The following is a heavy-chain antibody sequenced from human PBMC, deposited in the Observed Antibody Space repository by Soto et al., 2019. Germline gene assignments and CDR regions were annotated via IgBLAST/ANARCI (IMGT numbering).Heavy chain of an antibody. D-gene: IGHD3-16*02. J-gene: IGHJ4*02. CDR2: INHSGST. CDR3: ARANLGELSVCDY. V-gene: IGHV4-34*01. CDR1: GGSFSGYY. Sequence: QVQLQQWGAGLLKPSETLSLTCAVYGGSFSGYYWSWIRQPPGKGLEWIGEINHSGSTNYNPSLKSRVPISVDTSKNQFSLKLSSVTAADTAVYYCARANLGELSVCDYWGQGTLVTVSS.